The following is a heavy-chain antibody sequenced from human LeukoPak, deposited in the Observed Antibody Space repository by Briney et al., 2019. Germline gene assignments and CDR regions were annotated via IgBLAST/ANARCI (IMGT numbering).Heavy chain of an antibody. J-gene: IGHJ4*02. V-gene: IGHV5-10-1*01. Sequence: GESLKISCKGSGYSSTNYWISWVRQMPGKGLEWMGRIDPSDSYTNYTPSLQGHVTISADQSNSTAYLQWSSLKASDTAMYYCARWSGTTYSYDYWGQGTLVAVSS. CDR1: GYSSTNYW. CDR2: IDPSDSYT. CDR3: ARWSGTTYSYDY. D-gene: IGHD5-18*01.